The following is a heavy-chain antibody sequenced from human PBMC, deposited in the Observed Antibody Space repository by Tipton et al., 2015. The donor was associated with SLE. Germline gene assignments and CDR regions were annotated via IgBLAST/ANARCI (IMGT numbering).Heavy chain of an antibody. CDR1: SYTFTNYG. J-gene: IGHJ4*02. CDR3: ARSYYGSRHYYTHADH. V-gene: IGHV1-18*01. D-gene: IGHD3-10*01. Sequence: QSGPEVKKPGASVTVSCKASSYTFTNYGISWVRQAPGPGLEWMGWISPYNGNTDSAQNLQGRVTMTADTSTTTAYMELRSLRSDDTAVYYCARSYYGSRHYYTHADHWGQGTQVTVSS. CDR2: ISPYNGNT.